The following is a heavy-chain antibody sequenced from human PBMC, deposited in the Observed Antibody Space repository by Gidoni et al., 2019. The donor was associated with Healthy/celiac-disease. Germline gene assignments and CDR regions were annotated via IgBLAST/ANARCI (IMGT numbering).Heavy chain of an antibody. Sequence: QVQLQESGPGLVKPSQPLSLTCTVSGGSISSGTYYWSWIRQPPGKGLEWIGYIYYSGSTYYNPSLKSRVTISVDTSKNQFSLKLSSVTAADTAVYYCARAVVLRFLEWLSYDYWGQGTLVTVSS. CDR1: GGSISSGTYY. J-gene: IGHJ4*02. D-gene: IGHD3-3*01. CDR3: ARAVVLRFLEWLSYDY. V-gene: IGHV4-30-4*01. CDR2: IYYSGST.